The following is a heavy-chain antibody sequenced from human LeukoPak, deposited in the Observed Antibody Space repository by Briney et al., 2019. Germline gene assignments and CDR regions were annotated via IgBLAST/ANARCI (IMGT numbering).Heavy chain of an antibody. Sequence: ASVKVSCKASGYTFTSYGISWVRQAPGQGLEWMGWISAYNGNTNYAQKLQGRVTMTTDTSTSTAYMELRSLGSDDTAVYYCARETGIAAAGTLQRFDPWGQGTLVTVSS. CDR3: ARETGIAAAGTLQRFDP. J-gene: IGHJ5*02. CDR2: ISAYNGNT. V-gene: IGHV1-18*01. CDR1: GYTFTSYG. D-gene: IGHD6-13*01.